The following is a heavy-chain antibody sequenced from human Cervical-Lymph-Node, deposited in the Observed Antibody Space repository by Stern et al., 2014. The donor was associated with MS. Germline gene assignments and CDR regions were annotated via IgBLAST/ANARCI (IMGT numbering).Heavy chain of an antibody. Sequence: VQLVESGGGVVQPGRSLRLSCVASGLTFSSHGMHWVRQAPGKGLEWVAVIWYDGGNEKYVDSVKGRFTISRDNSKDTLYLQMNSLRAEDTAVYYCVAYSSGDNINYWGQGTLVTVSS. CDR3: VAYSSGDNINY. CDR1: GLTFSSHG. J-gene: IGHJ4*02. V-gene: IGHV3-33*01. CDR2: IWYDGGNE. D-gene: IGHD6-19*01.